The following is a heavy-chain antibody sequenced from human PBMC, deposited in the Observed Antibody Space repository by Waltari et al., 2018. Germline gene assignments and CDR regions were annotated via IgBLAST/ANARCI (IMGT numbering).Heavy chain of an antibody. J-gene: IGHJ3*02. CDR2: IYYSGST. CDR1: GGSISSSSYY. CDR3: ARPQLGDAFDI. D-gene: IGHD1-1*01. Sequence: QLQLQESGPGLVKPSETLSLTCTVSGGSISSSSYYWGWLRQPPGKGLEWIGSIYYSGSTYYNPSLKSRVTISVDTSKNQFSLKLSSVTAADTAVYYCARPQLGDAFDIWGQGTMVTVSS. V-gene: IGHV4-39*01.